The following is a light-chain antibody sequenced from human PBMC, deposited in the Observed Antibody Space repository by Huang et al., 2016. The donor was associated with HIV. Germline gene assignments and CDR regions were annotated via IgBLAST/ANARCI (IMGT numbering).Light chain of an antibody. CDR3: QQYNNWPPT. J-gene: IGKJ1*01. CDR1: QSVSSN. V-gene: IGKV3-15*01. CDR2: GAS. Sequence: EIVMTQSPATLSVSPGERATLSCRASQSVSSNLAWYQQKPGQAPRLLIYGASTRATGIPARVSGSGSGTEFTLTISSLQSEDFAVYYCQQYNNWPPTFGQGTKVEIK.